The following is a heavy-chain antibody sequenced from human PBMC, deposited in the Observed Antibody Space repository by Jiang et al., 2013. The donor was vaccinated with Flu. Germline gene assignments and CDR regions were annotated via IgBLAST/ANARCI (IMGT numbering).Heavy chain of an antibody. Sequence: YGAEVKKPGDSLKISCEGSGYSFEKFWIGWVRQMPGQGLDWMGIIYPGDSDTRYSASFQGHVTISADKSINTAYLQWDSLRASDTATYFCTRYRLYSNSSVLDYWGQGSRVTVSS. D-gene: IGHD6-6*01. CDR3: TRYRLYSNSSVLDY. V-gene: IGHV5-51*03. J-gene: IGHJ4*02. CDR1: GYSFEKFW. CDR2: IYPGDSDT.